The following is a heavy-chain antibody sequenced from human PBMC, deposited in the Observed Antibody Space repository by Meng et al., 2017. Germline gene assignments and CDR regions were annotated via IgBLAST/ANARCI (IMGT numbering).Heavy chain of an antibody. CDR2: IIPIFGTA. D-gene: IGHD4-11*01. V-gene: IGHV1-69*01. Sequence: QVQLVQSWAEVEKPGSSVKVSCKASVGTFSSYAISWVRQAPGQGLEWMGGIIPIFGTANYAQKFQGRVTITADESTSTAYMELSSLRSEDTAVYYCARDDYSNYLPFDYWGQGTLVTVSS. CDR3: ARDDYSNYLPFDY. J-gene: IGHJ4*02. CDR1: VGTFSSYA.